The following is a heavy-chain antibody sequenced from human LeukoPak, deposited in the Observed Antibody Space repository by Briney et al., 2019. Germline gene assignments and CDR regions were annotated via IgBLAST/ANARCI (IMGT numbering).Heavy chain of an antibody. CDR2: IYYSGST. Sequence: SETLSLTCTVSGGSISSYYWSWIRQPPGKGLEWIGYIYYSGSTNYNPSLKSRVTISVDTSKNQFSLKLSSVTAADTAVYYCAREATPQYCSSTSCYVRGDAFDIWGQGTMVTVSS. V-gene: IGHV4-59*01. D-gene: IGHD2-2*01. CDR1: GGSISSYY. J-gene: IGHJ3*02. CDR3: AREATPQYCSSTSCYVRGDAFDI.